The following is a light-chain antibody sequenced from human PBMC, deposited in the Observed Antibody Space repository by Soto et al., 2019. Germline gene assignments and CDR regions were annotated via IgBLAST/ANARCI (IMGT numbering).Light chain of an antibody. CDR1: QSVSSNY. V-gene: IGKV3-20*01. CDR2: GAS. Sequence: EIVLTQSPGTLSLSPGERVTLSCRASQSVSSNYLAWYQQKPGQAPRLLIYGASSRATDIPDRFSGSGSGTDFTLTITRLEPEDFAVYYCQQYGSSFTFGPGTKVDIK. CDR3: QQYGSSFT. J-gene: IGKJ3*01.